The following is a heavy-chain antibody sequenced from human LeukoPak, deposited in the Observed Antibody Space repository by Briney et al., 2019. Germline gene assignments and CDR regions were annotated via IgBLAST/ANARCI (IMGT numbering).Heavy chain of an antibody. J-gene: IGHJ4*02. D-gene: IGHD4-17*01. CDR1: GFTFSSYS. Sequence: GSLRLSCAASGFTFSSYSMNWVRQPPGKGLEWIGEINHSGSTNYNPSLKSRVTISVDTSKNQFSLKLSSVTAADTAVYYCARRRRHYGDYATFDYWGQGTLVTVSS. V-gene: IGHV4-34*01. CDR3: ARRRRHYGDYATFDY. CDR2: INHSGST.